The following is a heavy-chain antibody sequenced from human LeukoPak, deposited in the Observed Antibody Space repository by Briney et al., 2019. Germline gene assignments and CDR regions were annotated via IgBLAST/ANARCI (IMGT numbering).Heavy chain of an antibody. D-gene: IGHD3-10*01. V-gene: IGHV3-7*03. Sequence: GGSLRLSCAASGFTFSSYWMNWVRQAPGKGLEWVANIKQDGSEKYYVDSVKGRFTISRDNAKNSLYLQMNSLRAEDTAVYYCAKPNYYGSGSFTTDDNWGQGTLVTVSS. J-gene: IGHJ4*02. CDR2: IKQDGSEK. CDR1: GFTFSSYW. CDR3: AKPNYYGSGSFTTDDN.